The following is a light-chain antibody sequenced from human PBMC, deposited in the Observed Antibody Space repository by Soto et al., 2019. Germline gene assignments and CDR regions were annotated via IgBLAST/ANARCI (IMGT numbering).Light chain of an antibody. CDR3: QQYTSYSRT. Sequence: DIQMTQSPSTLSASVGDRVTITCRASQSISSWLAWYQQKPGKAPKLLIYKASSLESGVPSRFSGSGSGTEFTLTISSLQPDDFATYYSQQYTSYSRTFGQGTKVEIK. CDR1: QSISSW. J-gene: IGKJ1*01. CDR2: KAS. V-gene: IGKV1-5*03.